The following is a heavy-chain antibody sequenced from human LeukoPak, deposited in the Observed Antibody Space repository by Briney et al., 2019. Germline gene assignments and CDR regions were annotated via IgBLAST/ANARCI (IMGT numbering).Heavy chain of an antibody. J-gene: IGHJ4*02. V-gene: IGHV3-23*01. CDR2: ISGSGGST. Sequence: GGSLRLSCAASGFTFSSYAMSWVRQAPGKGLEWVSAISGSGGSTYYADSVKGRFTISRDNSKNTLYLQMNSLRAEDTAVYYCAKGSNYDCSGPPDSFDYWGQGTLVTVSS. CDR1: GFTFSSYA. D-gene: IGHD3-22*01. CDR3: AKGSNYDCSGPPDSFDY.